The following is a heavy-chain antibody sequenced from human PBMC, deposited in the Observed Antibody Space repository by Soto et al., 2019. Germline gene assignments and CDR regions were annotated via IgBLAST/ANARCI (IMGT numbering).Heavy chain of an antibody. D-gene: IGHD2-15*01. CDR1: GFTFSCG. J-gene: IGHJ4*02. V-gene: IGHV3-30*18. CDR2: ISYDSSNK. CDR3: AKLGIGYCGGNTCDDY. Sequence: VQLVESGGGLIQPGGSLRLSCAASGFTFSCGIHCLRQAAGKGLEWVAYISYDSSNKFYGDSVKGRFTISRGNPKNTQILQMNSLRAENTAVYYCAKLGIGYCGGNTCDDYWGQGTLVAVAS.